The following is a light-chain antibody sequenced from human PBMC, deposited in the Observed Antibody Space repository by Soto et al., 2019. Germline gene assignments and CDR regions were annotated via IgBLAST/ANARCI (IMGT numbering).Light chain of an antibody. CDR1: QSVSSGY. Sequence: EIVLTQSPGTLSLSPGERATLSCRASQSVSSGYLAWYQQKPGQAPRLLFYGASSRATGIPDRFSGSGSGPAFTLPISRLEPEDFAVYFWQQYHSSPRTFGQGTKVEIK. CDR2: GAS. CDR3: QQYHSSPRT. V-gene: IGKV3-20*01. J-gene: IGKJ1*01.